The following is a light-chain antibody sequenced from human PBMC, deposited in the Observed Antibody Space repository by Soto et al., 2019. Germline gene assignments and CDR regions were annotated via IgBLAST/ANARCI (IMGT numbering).Light chain of an antibody. V-gene: IGKV1-33*01. CDR1: QDISTY. Sequence: GDRVTITCQASQDISTYLNWYQQKPGKAPKLLIYDASNLETGVPSRFSGSGSGTDFTFTISSLQPEDIATYYCQQFEDFPRAIIFGQGTRLEIK. CDR3: QQFEDFPRAII. CDR2: DAS. J-gene: IGKJ5*01.